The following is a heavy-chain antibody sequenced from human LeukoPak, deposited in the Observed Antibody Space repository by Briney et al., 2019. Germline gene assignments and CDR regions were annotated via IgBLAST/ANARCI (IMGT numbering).Heavy chain of an antibody. CDR3: ARGGGSGSYYPFDY. CDR2: IIPIFGTA. Sequence: SVKVSCKASGGTFSSYAISWVRQAPGQGLEWMGGIIPIFGTANYAQKFQGRVTMTRDMSTSTVYMELSSLRSEDTAVYYCARGGGSGSYYPFDYWGQGTLVTVSS. CDR1: GGTFSSYA. V-gene: IGHV1-69*05. J-gene: IGHJ4*02. D-gene: IGHD3-10*01.